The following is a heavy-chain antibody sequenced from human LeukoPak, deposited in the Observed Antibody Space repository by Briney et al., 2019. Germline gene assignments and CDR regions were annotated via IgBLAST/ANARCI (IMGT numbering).Heavy chain of an antibody. V-gene: IGHV3-23*01. CDR3: AKEPQHYDILTGSRGGFDY. CDR1: GFTFSSYG. CDR2: ISGSGGST. J-gene: IGHJ4*02. D-gene: IGHD3-9*01. Sequence: PGGSLRLSCAASGFTFSSYGMSWVRQAPGKGLEWVSAISGSGGSTYYADSVKGRFTISRDNSKNTLYLQMNSLRAEDTAVYYCAKEPQHYDILTGSRGGFDYWGQGTLVTVSS.